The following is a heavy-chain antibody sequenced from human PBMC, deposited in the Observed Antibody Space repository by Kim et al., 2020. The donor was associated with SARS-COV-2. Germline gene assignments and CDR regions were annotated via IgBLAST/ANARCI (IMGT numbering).Heavy chain of an antibody. Sequence: GGSLRLSCAASGFTFSSYSMNWVRQAPGKGLEWVSSISSSSSYIYYADSVKGRFTISRDNAKNSLYLQMNSLRAEDTAVYYCARVQPYYYDSSGYYIDYWGQGTLVTVSS. J-gene: IGHJ4*02. CDR1: GFTFSSYS. CDR2: ISSSSSYI. D-gene: IGHD3-22*01. CDR3: ARVQPYYYDSSGYYIDY. V-gene: IGHV3-21*01.